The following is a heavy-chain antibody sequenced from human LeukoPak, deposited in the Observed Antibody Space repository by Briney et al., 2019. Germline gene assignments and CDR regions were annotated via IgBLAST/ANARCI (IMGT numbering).Heavy chain of an antibody. CDR3: ARGQLELNIAAFDI. J-gene: IGHJ3*02. D-gene: IGHD6-6*01. CDR1: GFTFDDYG. V-gene: IGHV3-20*04. CDR2: INWNGGST. Sequence: GGSLRLSCAASGFTFDDYGMSWVRQAPGKGLEWVSGINWNGGSTGYADSVKGRFTISRDNAKNSLYLQMNSLRAEDTALYYCARGQLELNIAAFDIWGQGTMGTVSS.